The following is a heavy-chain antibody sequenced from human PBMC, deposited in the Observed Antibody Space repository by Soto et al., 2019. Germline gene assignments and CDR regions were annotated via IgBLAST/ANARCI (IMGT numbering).Heavy chain of an antibody. Sequence: QVQLQESGPGLVKPSQNLSLTCTVPGCSISSGYYYWSWISQPPGKGLEWIGYIYYSGSNDYNPSLKRRVTISVDTSKKQSSMKLSSVTAADTAVYYCARARGARYFDYWGQGTLVTVSS. CDR3: ARARGARYFDY. CDR2: IYYSGSN. CDR1: GCSISSGYYY. D-gene: IGHD2-15*01. V-gene: IGHV4-30-4*01. J-gene: IGHJ4*02.